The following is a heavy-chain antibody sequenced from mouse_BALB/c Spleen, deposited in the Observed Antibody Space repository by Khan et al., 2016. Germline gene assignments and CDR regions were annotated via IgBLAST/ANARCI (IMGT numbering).Heavy chain of an antibody. Sequence: QVQLQQSGAELAKPGASVKMSCKASGYTFTSYWMHWVKQRPGQGLEWIGYINPSTGYTEYNQKFKDKATLTADKSSSTAYMQLSSLTSEDSAVYYCAYYCNYDYWGQGTTLTVSS. D-gene: IGHD2-1*01. CDR1: GYTFTSYW. CDR2: INPSTGYT. J-gene: IGHJ2*01. CDR3: AYYCNYDY. V-gene: IGHV1-7*01.